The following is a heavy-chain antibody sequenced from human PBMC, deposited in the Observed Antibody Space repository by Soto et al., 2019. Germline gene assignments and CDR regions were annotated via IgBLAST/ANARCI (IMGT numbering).Heavy chain of an antibody. CDR3: ARPGIVDFWSGYSYYYGMDV. CDR2: IYYSGST. CDR1: GGSISSSSYY. D-gene: IGHD3-3*01. Sequence: SETLSLTCTVSGGSISSSSYYWVWIRQPPGKGLEWIGSIYYSGSTYYNPSLKSRVTISVDTSKNQFSLKLSSVTAADTAVYYCARPGIVDFWSGYSYYYGMDVWGQGTTVTVSS. J-gene: IGHJ6*02. V-gene: IGHV4-39*01.